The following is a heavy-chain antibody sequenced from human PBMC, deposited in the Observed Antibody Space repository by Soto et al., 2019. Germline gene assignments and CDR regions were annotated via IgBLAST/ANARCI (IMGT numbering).Heavy chain of an antibody. D-gene: IGHD3-16*01. CDR2: IYYSGST. CDR3: ARVGGINWFDP. J-gene: IGHJ5*02. V-gene: IGHV4-30-4*01. CDR1: GVSISSGDYY. Sequence: SETLSLTCTVSGVSISSGDYYWSWIRQPPGKGLEWIGYIYYSGSTYYNPSLKSRVTISVDTSKNQFSLKLSSVTAADTAVYYCARVGGINWFDPWGQGTLVTVS.